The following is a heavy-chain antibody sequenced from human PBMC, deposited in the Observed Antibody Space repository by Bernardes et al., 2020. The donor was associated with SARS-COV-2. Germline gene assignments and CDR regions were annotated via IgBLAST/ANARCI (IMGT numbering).Heavy chain of an antibody. J-gene: IGHJ5*02. CDR2: IGTAGDT. Sequence: GGSLRLSCAASGFTFSSYDMHWVRQATGKGLEWVSAIGTAGDTYYPGSVKGRFTISRENAKNSLYLQMNSLRAGDTAVYYCATSSVMVRGVSWFDPWGQGTLVTVSS. CDR3: ATSSVMVRGVSWFDP. D-gene: IGHD3-10*01. V-gene: IGHV3-13*01. CDR1: GFTFSSYD.